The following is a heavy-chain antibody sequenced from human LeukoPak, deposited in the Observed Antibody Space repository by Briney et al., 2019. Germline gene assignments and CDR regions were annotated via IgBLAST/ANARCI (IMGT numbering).Heavy chain of an antibody. CDR3: ARFSYDSSGYYYGYFDY. D-gene: IGHD3-22*01. CDR1: GGTFSSYA. V-gene: IGHV1-69*05. CDR2: IIPIFGTA. J-gene: IGHJ4*02. Sequence: ASVKVSCKASGGTFSSYAISWVRQSPGQRLEWMGGIIPIFGTANYAQKFEGRVTITTDESTSTAYMELSSLRSEDTAVYYCARFSYDSSGYYYGYFDYWGQGTLVTVSS.